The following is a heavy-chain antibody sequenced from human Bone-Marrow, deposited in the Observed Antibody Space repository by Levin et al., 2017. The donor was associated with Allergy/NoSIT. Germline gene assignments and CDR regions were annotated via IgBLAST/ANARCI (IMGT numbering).Heavy chain of an antibody. D-gene: IGHD4-17*01. Sequence: GESLKISCAASGFTFSSYAMSWVRQAPGKGLEWVSAISGSGGSTYYADSVKGRFTISRDNSKNTLYLQMNSLRAEDTAVYYCAKAKTSRAHVTTPPFDYWGQGTLVTVSS. CDR3: AKAKTSRAHVTTPPFDY. J-gene: IGHJ4*02. CDR1: GFTFSSYA. CDR2: ISGSGGST. V-gene: IGHV3-23*01.